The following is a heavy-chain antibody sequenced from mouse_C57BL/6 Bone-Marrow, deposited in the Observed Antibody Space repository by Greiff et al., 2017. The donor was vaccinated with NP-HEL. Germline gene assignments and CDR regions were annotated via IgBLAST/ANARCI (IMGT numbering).Heavy chain of an antibody. D-gene: IGHD1-1*01. J-gene: IGHJ4*01. Sequence: VQLKQSGAELVRPGASVKLSCTASGFNIKDAYMHWVKQRPEQGLEWIGWIDPENGDTEYASKFQGKATITADTSSNTAYLQLSSLTSEDTAVYYCTTGVYYGSSYGAMDYWGQGTSVTVSS. CDR3: TTGVYYGSSYGAMDY. CDR1: GFNIKDAY. CDR2: IDPENGDT. V-gene: IGHV14-4*01.